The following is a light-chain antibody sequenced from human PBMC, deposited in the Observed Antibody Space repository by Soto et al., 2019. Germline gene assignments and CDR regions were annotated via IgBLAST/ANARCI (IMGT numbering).Light chain of an antibody. CDR2: SAS. CDR3: HQSSNWPYT. V-gene: IGKV3-11*01. CDR1: QSVSTR. Sequence: ETLVTQSPATLSLSPGERATLSCRASQSVSTRLEWYQQKPGQAPRLLINSASNRATGIPARFSGSGSGTDFTLTISSLEAEDFAVYYCHQSSNWPYTFGQGTKLEIK. J-gene: IGKJ2*01.